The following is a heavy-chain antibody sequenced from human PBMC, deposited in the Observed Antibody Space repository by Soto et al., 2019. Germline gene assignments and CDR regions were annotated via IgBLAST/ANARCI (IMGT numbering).Heavy chain of an antibody. D-gene: IGHD5-12*01. Sequence: QVQLVESGGGLVKPGGSLRLSCAASGFTFSDYYMSWLRQAPGKGLEWVSYISSSSSYTNYADSVKGRFTISRDNAKNSLYLQMNSLRADDTAVYYCARDHHRYSGYEYVDYWGQGTLVTVSS. CDR3: ARDHHRYSGYEYVDY. V-gene: IGHV3-11*05. J-gene: IGHJ4*02. CDR1: GFTFSDYY. CDR2: ISSSSSYT.